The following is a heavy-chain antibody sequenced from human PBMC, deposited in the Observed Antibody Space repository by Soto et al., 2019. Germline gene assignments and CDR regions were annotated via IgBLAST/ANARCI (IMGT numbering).Heavy chain of an antibody. CDR2: IYSSGST. CDR1: GFTVSNNY. CDR3: ARGYSYTQPVFDY. V-gene: IGHV3-53*01. J-gene: IGHJ4*02. Sequence: GGSLRLSCAASGFTVSNNYMTWVRQAPGKGLEWVSFIYSSGSTYYADSVKGRFTISRDNFKNTLYLQMNSLRAEDTAVYYCARGYSYTQPVFDYWGLGTLVTAPQ. D-gene: IGHD5-18*01.